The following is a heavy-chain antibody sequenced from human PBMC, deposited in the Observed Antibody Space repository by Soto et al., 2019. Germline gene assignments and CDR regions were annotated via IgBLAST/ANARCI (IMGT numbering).Heavy chain of an antibody. J-gene: IGHJ5*02. CDR3: ARTVIVVVTAAIRRYNWFDP. CDR2: IYYSGST. V-gene: IGHV4-59*01. D-gene: IGHD2-2*01. Sequence: NPXETLCPTGPGSGASISSYYWSWIRQPPGKGLEWIGYIYYSGSTNYNPSLKSLVTISVDTSKNQFSLKLSSVTAADTAVYYCARTVIVVVTAAIRRYNWFDPWGQGTLVTVSS. CDR1: GASISSYY.